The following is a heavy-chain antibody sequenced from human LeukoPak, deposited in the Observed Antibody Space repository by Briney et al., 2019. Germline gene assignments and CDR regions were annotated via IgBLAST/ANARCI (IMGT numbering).Heavy chain of an antibody. CDR3: AREGSSVTTGAFDI. CDR2: INPNSVDT. D-gene: IGHD4-17*01. CDR1: GYMFTGYY. J-gene: IGHJ3*02. Sequence: ASVTVSCKASGYMFTGYYIHWVGQAPGQGVEWMGWINPNSVDTKYVQTFQGMVTMATDTSITTAYMELSRLRSGDAAVYYCAREGSSVTTGAFDIWGQGTMVTVSS. V-gene: IGHV1-2*02.